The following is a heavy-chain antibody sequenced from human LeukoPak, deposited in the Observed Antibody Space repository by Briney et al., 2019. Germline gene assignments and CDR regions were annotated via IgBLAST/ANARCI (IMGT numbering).Heavy chain of an antibody. CDR1: GFTFSSHA. V-gene: IGHV3-64D*09. Sequence: PGGSLRLSCSASGFTFSSHALHWVRQAPGKGLEYVSGLSHNGGNTYYADSVKGRFTISRDNSRNTLYLQTSSLRDADTAVYYCVKNDYGSGGHLELDHWGQGTLVTVSS. CDR3: VKNDYGSGGHLELDH. D-gene: IGHD3-10*01. J-gene: IGHJ4*02. CDR2: LSHNGGNT.